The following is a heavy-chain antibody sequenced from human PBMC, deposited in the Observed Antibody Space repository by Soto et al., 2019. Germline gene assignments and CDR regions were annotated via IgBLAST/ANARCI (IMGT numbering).Heavy chain of an antibody. Sequence: HPGGSLRLSCAASGFTFSSYGMHWVRQAPGKGLEWVAVIWHDGSNKYYADSVKGRFTISRDKSKNALYLQMNSLRAEDTAVYYCARDQQWLVRFYFDFWGQGTLVTVSS. CDR2: IWHDGSNK. V-gene: IGHV3-33*01. J-gene: IGHJ4*02. CDR3: ARDQQWLVRFYFDF. D-gene: IGHD6-19*01. CDR1: GFTFSSYG.